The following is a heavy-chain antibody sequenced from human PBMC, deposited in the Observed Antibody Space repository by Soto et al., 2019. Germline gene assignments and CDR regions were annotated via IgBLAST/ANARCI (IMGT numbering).Heavy chain of an antibody. Sequence: GGSLRLSCAASGFTFSSYWVHWVRQAPGKGLVWVSRINSDGSSTSYADSVKGRFTISRDNAKNTLYLQMNSLRAEDTAVYYCAREGYDILIGLDAEYLQHWGQGTLVTVSS. CDR2: INSDGSST. CDR3: AREGYDILIGLDAEYLQH. CDR1: GFTFSSYW. J-gene: IGHJ1*01. D-gene: IGHD3-9*01. V-gene: IGHV3-74*01.